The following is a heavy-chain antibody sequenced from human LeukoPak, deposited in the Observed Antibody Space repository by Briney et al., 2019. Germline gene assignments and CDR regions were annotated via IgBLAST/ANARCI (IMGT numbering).Heavy chain of an antibody. CDR1: GFTLSSYW. J-gene: IGHJ4*02. CDR3: ARDRGGSYSAIDY. Sequence: GGSLRLSCVVSGFTLSSYWMTWVRHAPGKGLEWVANIMEDGSEKYYGDSVKGRFTISRDNAEKSLYLQMNSLRAEDTAVYYCARDRGGSYSAIDYWGQGTLVTVSS. D-gene: IGHD2-15*01. CDR2: IMEDGSEK. V-gene: IGHV3-7*01.